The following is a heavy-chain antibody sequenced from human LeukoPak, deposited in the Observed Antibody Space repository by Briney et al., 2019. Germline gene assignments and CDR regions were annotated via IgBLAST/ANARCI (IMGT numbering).Heavy chain of an antibody. V-gene: IGHV1-69*05. CDR1: GGTFSSYA. CDR3: ARGRLLEWLPLDY. CDR2: IIPIFGTA. J-gene: IGHJ4*02. D-gene: IGHD3-3*01. Sequence: ASVKVSCKASGGTFSSYAISWVRQAPGQGLEWMGGIIPIFGTANYAQKFQGRVTITTDESTSTAYMEPSSLRSEDTAVYYCARGRLLEWLPLDYWGQGTLVTVSS.